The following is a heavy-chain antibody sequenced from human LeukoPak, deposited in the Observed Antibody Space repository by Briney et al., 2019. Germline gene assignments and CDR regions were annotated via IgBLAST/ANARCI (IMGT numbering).Heavy chain of an antibody. CDR2: IYYSGST. J-gene: IGHJ4*02. CDR3: ARVPGESRGYPYFDY. Sequence: SQTLSLTCTVSGGSISSGDYYWSWIGQPPGKGLQWIGHIYYSGSTYYNPSLKSRITISLDTSKNQFSLRLSSVTAADTAVYYCARVPGESRGYPYFDYWGQGTLVTVSS. CDR1: GGSISSGDYY. V-gene: IGHV4-30-4*08. D-gene: IGHD3-22*01.